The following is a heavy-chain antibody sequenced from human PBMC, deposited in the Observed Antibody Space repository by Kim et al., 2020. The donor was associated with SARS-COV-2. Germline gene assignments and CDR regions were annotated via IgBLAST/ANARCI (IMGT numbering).Heavy chain of an antibody. Sequence: KGRLTVSRDNSRNTLYLQMNSLRAEDTALYYCARSNILTGYYSRNRYGMDVWGQGTTVTVSS. V-gene: IGHV3-23*01. J-gene: IGHJ6*02. CDR3: ARSNILTGYYSRNRYGMDV. D-gene: IGHD3-9*01.